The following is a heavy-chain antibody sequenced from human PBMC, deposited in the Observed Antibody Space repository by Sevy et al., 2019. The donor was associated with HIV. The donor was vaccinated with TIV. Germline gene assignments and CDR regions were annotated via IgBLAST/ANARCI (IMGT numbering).Heavy chain of an antibody. CDR2: ISGSDGST. J-gene: IGHJ3*02. D-gene: IGHD3-10*01. CDR1: GFTFRSYA. Sequence: GGSLRLSCAASGFTFRSYAMSWVRQAPGKGLEWVSAISGSDGSTYYVDSLKGRFTISRDNSKNTLYLQMNSLRADDTAVYYCAKERVFHYGSGSIYDAFDIWGQGTMVTVSS. CDR3: AKERVFHYGSGSIYDAFDI. V-gene: IGHV3-23*01.